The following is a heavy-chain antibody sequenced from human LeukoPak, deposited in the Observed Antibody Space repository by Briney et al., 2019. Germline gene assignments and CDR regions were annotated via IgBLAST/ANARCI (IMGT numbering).Heavy chain of an antibody. CDR1: GGSISSYY. CDR3: ARQLAVAGSGVSWFDP. V-gene: IGHV4-59*01. J-gene: IGHJ5*02. D-gene: IGHD6-19*01. Sequence: SETLSLTCTVSGGSISSYYWSWIRQPPGKGLERIGYIYYSGSTNYNPSLKSRVTISVDTSKNQFSLKLSPVTAADTAVYYCARQLAVAGSGVSWFDPWGQGTLVTVSS. CDR2: IYYSGST.